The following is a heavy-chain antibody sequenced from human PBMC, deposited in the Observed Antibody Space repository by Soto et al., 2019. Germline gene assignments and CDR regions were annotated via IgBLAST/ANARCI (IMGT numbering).Heavy chain of an antibody. CDR3: VREDWHRFDS. Sequence: EVQLVESGGRLVQPGGSLRPSCAASGFMFSAYWMSWVRQDPGKGLEWVATISGGASDKFYVDSVKGRFTISRDDSKNTLYLQMNSRRDEDTAVYYCVREDWHRFDSWGQGTLVTVSS. CDR2: ISGGASDK. CDR1: GFMFSAYW. V-gene: IGHV3-7*01. D-gene: IGHD2-21*01. J-gene: IGHJ4*02.